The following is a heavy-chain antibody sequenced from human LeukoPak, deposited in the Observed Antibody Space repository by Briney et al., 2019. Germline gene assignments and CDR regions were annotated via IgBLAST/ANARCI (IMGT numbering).Heavy chain of an antibody. CDR3: ARPPEYSSGWYPLDY. Sequence: SVKVSCKASGGTFSSYAISWVRQAPGQGLEWMGGIIPIFGTANYAQKFQGRVMITADESTSTAYMELSSLRSEDTAVYYCARPPEYSSGWYPLDYWGQGTLVTVSS. V-gene: IGHV1-69*01. CDR1: GGTFSSYA. D-gene: IGHD6-19*01. J-gene: IGHJ4*02. CDR2: IIPIFGTA.